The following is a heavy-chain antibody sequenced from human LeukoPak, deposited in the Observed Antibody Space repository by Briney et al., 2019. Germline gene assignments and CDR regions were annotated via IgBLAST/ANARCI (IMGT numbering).Heavy chain of an antibody. J-gene: IGHJ6*03. CDR1: GFTFSSYA. V-gene: IGHV3-23*01. CDR2: ISGSGVST. CDR3: AKGPPSITSKGYYMDV. D-gene: IGHD2-2*01. Sequence: PGGSLRLSCEASGFTFSSYAMSWVRQAPGKGLEWVSGISGSGVSTYYADSVKGRFTISRDNSKSTLYLQINSLRAEDTAVYYCAKGPPSITSKGYYMDVWGKGTTVTVSS.